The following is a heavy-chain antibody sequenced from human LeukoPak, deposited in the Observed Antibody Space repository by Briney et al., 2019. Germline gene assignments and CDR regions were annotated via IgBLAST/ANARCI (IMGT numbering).Heavy chain of an antibody. CDR3: AKVGYCGDINCPGEH. CDR1: GFTFNNYA. CDR2: ISKTGSST. J-gene: IGHJ1*01. D-gene: IGHD2-21*01. V-gene: IGHV3-23*01. Sequence: PGGSLRLSCAASGFTFNNYAMSWVRQAPGKGLEWVSGISKTGSSTHYADSVKGRCTISRDTPRRTLFLQMNSLRVEDTAVYYCAKVGYCGDINCPGEHWGRGTLVTVSS.